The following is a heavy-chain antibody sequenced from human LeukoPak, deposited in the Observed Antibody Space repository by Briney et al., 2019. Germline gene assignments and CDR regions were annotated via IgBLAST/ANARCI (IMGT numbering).Heavy chain of an antibody. CDR1: GFTFSSYA. Sequence: GGSLRLSCAASGFTFSSYAMSWVRQAPGKGLEWVSAISGSGGSTYYADSVKGRFTISRDNSKNTLYLQMNSLRAEDTAVYYCAKALSHIVVVPAAIGGVDYWGQGTLVTVSS. V-gene: IGHV3-23*01. J-gene: IGHJ4*02. D-gene: IGHD2-2*02. CDR2: ISGSGGST. CDR3: AKALSHIVVVPAAIGGVDY.